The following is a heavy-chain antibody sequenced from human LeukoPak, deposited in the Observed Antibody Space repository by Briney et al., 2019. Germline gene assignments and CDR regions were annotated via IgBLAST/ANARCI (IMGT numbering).Heavy chain of an antibody. CDR3: ARASYSSGWYYYYYYGMDV. D-gene: IGHD6-19*01. Sequence: RASVKVSCKASGYTFTSYGISWVRQAPGQGLEWMGWISAYNGNTNYAQKLQGRVTMTTDTSTSTAYMELRSLRSDDTAVYYCARASYSSGWYYYYYYGMDVWGQGTTVTVSS. CDR1: GYTFTSYG. J-gene: IGHJ6*02. CDR2: ISAYNGNT. V-gene: IGHV1-18*01.